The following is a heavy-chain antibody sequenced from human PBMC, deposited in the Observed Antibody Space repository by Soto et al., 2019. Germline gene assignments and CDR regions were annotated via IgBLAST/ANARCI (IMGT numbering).Heavy chain of an antibody. D-gene: IGHD2-15*01. J-gene: IGHJ4*02. CDR3: AIGLGVVVVAATFDY. CDR1: GFTFSDYY. CDR2: ISSSGSTI. Sequence: GGSLRLSCAASGFTFSDYYMSWIRQAPGKGLEWVSYISSSGSTIYYADSVKGRFTISRDNAKNSLYLQMNSLRAEDTAVYYCAIGLGVVVVAATFDYWGQGTLVTVSS. V-gene: IGHV3-11*01.